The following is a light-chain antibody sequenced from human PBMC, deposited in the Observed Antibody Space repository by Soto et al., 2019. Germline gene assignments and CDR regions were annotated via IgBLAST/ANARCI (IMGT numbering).Light chain of an antibody. CDR1: QDISNY. CDR2: DAS. J-gene: IGKJ1*01. Sequence: DIQMTQSPSSLSASVGDRVTITCQASQDISNYLNWYQQKPGKAPKLLIYDASNLETGVPSRFSGSGSGTDFTFTISSLQPEDSAPYYCQQYDNLLWTFGQGTKVEIK. CDR3: QQYDNLLWT. V-gene: IGKV1-33*01.